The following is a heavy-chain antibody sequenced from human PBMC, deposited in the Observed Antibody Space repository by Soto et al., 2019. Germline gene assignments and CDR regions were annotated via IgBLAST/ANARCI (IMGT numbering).Heavy chain of an antibody. Sequence: SETLSLTCAVYGGSFSCYYWIWIRQPPGKGLEWIGEINHSGSTNYNPSLKSRVTISVDTSKNQFSLKLSSVTAADTAVYYCARGRYSSGWPHLYYYYGMDVWGQGTTVTVSS. CDR2: INHSGST. J-gene: IGHJ6*02. V-gene: IGHV4-34*01. D-gene: IGHD6-19*01. CDR3: ARGRYSSGWPHLYYYYGMDV. CDR1: GGSFSCYY.